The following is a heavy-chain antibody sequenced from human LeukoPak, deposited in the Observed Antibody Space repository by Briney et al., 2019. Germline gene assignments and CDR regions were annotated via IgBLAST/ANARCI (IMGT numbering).Heavy chain of an antibody. V-gene: IGHV4-34*01. J-gene: IGHJ3*02. D-gene: IGHD2-21*02. CDR3: ARQNFPWCVRGGDCYYRLMVAFDI. CDR1: GGSFSGYY. CDR2: INHSGST. Sequence: SETLSLTCAVYGGSFSGYYWSWIRQPPGKGLEWIGEINHSGSTNYNPSLKSRVTISVDTSKNQFSLKLSSVTAADTAVYYCARQNFPWCVRGGDCYYRLMVAFDIWGQGTMVTVSS.